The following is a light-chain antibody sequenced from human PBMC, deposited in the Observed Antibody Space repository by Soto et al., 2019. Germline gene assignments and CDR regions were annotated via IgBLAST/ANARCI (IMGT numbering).Light chain of an antibody. V-gene: IGLV1-47*02. CDR2: TNN. Sequence: QSVLAQPPSASGAPGQRVTISCSGSSTNIGRKYVHWYQQLPGTAPKLLIYTNNQRPSGVPDRFSGSRSGTSASLAISGLRSEDEADYYCSAWDDSLLDVVFGGGTKVTVL. CDR1: STNIGRKY. CDR3: SAWDDSLLDVV. J-gene: IGLJ3*02.